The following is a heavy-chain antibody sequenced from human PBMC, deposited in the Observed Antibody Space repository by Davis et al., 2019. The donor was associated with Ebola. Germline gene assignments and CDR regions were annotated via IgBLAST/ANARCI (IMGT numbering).Heavy chain of an antibody. CDR1: GGSISSYY. Sequence: MPSETLSLTCTVSGGSISSYYWSWIRQLPGKGLEWIGYIYYSGSTNYNPSLKSRVTISVDTSKNQFSLKLSSVTAADTAVYYCARAVWGKGYYYGMDVWGQGTTVTVSS. CDR3: ARAVWGKGYYYGMDV. V-gene: IGHV4-59*01. CDR2: IYYSGST. J-gene: IGHJ6*02. D-gene: IGHD1-26*01.